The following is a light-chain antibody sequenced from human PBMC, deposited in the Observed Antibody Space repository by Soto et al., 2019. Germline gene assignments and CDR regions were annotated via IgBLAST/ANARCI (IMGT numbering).Light chain of an antibody. CDR3: NSYISSGTLV. Sequence: QSALTQPASASRSPGQSITISCTGTSSDVGGYNYVSWYQQHPGKAPKLMIYEVSNRPSGVSIRFSGSKSGNTASLTISGLQAEDEADYYCNSYISSGTLVFGTGTKLTFL. J-gene: IGLJ1*01. CDR1: SSDVGGYNY. CDR2: EVS. V-gene: IGLV2-14*01.